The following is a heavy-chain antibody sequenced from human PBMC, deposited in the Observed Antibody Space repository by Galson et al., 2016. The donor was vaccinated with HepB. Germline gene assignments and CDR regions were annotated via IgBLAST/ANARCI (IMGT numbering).Heavy chain of an antibody. CDR3: ARDRYFTADT. CDR1: GFNVNDYA. J-gene: IGHJ5*02. V-gene: IGHV3-30*03. CDR2: ISFDGSKN. D-gene: IGHD2/OR15-2a*01. Sequence: SLRLSCAVSGFNVNDYAMHWVRQAPGKGLEWLGVISFDGSKNHYADSVKGRFTISRDNAKNTLYLQMNSLRAEDTAVYYCARDRYFTADTWGQGTLVTVSS.